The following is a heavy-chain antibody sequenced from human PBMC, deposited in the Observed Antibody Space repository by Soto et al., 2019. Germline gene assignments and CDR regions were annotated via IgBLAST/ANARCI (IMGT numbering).Heavy chain of an antibody. V-gene: IGHV4-34*02. CDR2: INQSGST. Sequence: QVQLQQWGAGLLKPSETLSLTCAVSGGSFTGYFWNWIRQTPGKGLEWIGEINQSGSTTYNPSLKSRVTISVDRSKNQFSLGLNSVTAADTAVYYCARGNFWSGYDPSYYYYMDVGGKGTAVTVSS. J-gene: IGHJ6*03. D-gene: IGHD3-3*01. CDR3: ARGNFWSGYDPSYYYYMDV. CDR1: GGSFTGYF.